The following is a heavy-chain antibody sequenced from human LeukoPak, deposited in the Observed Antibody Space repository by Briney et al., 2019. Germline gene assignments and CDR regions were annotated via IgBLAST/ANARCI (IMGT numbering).Heavy chain of an antibody. CDR2: ISAYNGNT. V-gene: IGHV1-18*01. J-gene: IGHJ5*02. D-gene: IGHD3-10*01. CDR1: GYTFTSYG. CDR3: ARDPLRFGELFGNWFDP. Sequence: GASVKVSCKASGYTFTSYGISWVRQAPGQGLEWMGWISAYNGNTNYAQKLQGRVTMTTDTSTSTAYMELRSLRSDDTAVYYCARDPLRFGELFGNWFDPWGQGTLVTVFS.